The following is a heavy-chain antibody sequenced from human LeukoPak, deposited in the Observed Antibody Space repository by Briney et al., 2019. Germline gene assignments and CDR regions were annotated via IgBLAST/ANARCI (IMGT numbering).Heavy chain of an antibody. CDR1: GYTFTGYY. Sequence: SVKVSCKASGYTFTGYYMHWVRQAPGQGLEWMGRIIPILGIANYAQKFQGRVTITADKSTSTAYMELSSLRSEDTAVYYCARSGYSYAFDIWGQGTMVTVSS. J-gene: IGHJ3*02. V-gene: IGHV1-69*02. CDR3: ARSGYSYAFDI. D-gene: IGHD5-18*01. CDR2: IIPILGIA.